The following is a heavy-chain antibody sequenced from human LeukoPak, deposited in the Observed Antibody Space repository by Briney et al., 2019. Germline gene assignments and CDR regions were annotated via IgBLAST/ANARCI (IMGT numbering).Heavy chain of an antibody. CDR2: ISYDGSNK. Sequence: GRSLRLSWGASGFTFSSYAMHWVRQAPGKGLEWVAVISYDGSNKYYADSVKGRFTISRDNSKNTLYLQMNSLRAEDTAVYYCAKITMIVVVIEFDYWGQGTLVTVSS. V-gene: IGHV3-30-3*02. CDR1: GFTFSSYA. J-gene: IGHJ4*02. D-gene: IGHD3-22*01. CDR3: AKITMIVVVIEFDY.